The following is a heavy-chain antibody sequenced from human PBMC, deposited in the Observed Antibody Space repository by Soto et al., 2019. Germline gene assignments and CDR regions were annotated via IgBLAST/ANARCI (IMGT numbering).Heavy chain of an antibody. CDR1: GSTFSKYA. CDR3: ARDSHDYIWGSYRNGMDV. V-gene: IGHV1-69*01. J-gene: IGHJ6*02. D-gene: IGHD3-16*02. CDR2: LIPILGTP. Sequence: QVQLVQSGAEVKKPGSSVKVSCKASGSTFSKYAISWVRQAPGQGLEWMGGLIPILGTPKYAQKFQGRVTIPADESTTTAYMELSSVTFEDTAVYYCARDSHDYIWGSYRNGMDVWGQGTTVSVSS.